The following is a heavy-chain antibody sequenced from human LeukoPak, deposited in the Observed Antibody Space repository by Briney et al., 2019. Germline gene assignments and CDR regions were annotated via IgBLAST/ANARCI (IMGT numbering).Heavy chain of an antibody. D-gene: IGHD6-19*01. Sequence: KASETLSLTCTVSGASISNNNYYWGWIRQPPGKGLEWIGNIYYSGSTYYNPSLKSRVTISVDTSKNQFSLKLSSVTAADTAVYYCARESSGWQSNWFAPWGQGTLVTVSS. CDR3: ARESSGWQSNWFAP. CDR2: IYYSGST. CDR1: GASISNNNYY. V-gene: IGHV4-39*02. J-gene: IGHJ5*02.